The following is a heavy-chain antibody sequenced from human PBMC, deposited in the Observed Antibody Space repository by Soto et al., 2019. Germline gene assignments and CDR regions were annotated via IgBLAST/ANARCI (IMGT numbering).Heavy chain of an antibody. CDR3: VRGTTWAWDF. J-gene: IGHJ4*02. Sequence: GVSLRLSCAASGFTFSSYWMHWVRQAPEKGLVWVSRIDYDGSGTSYADSVKGRFTISRDDAKNTLFLQTNSLTADDAAVYYCVRGTTWAWDFWGRGTLVTVSS. CDR2: IDYDGSGT. V-gene: IGHV3-74*01. CDR1: GFTFSSYW. D-gene: IGHD1-7*01.